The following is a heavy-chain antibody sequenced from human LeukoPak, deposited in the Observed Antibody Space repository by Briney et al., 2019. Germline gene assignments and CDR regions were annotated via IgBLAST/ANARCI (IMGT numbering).Heavy chain of an antibody. V-gene: IGHV1-46*01. CDR3: ARASGYDFWSGYYRI. CDR2: INPSGGST. D-gene: IGHD3-3*01. J-gene: IGHJ3*02. Sequence: ASVKVSCKASGYTFTSYYMHWVRQAPGQGLEWMGIINPSGGSTSYAQKFQGRVTMTRDMSTSTVYMELSSLRSEDTAVYYCARASGYDFWSGYYRIWGQGTMVTVSS. CDR1: GYTFTSYY.